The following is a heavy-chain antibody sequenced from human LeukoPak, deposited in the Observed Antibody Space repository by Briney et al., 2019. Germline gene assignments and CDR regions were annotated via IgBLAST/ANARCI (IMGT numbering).Heavy chain of an antibody. V-gene: IGHV3-74*01. CDR1: GFTFSSYW. Sequence: GGSLRLSCAASGFTFSSYWMHWVRQAPGKGLVWVSRINSDGSSTSYADSVKGRFTISRDNAKSSLYLQMNSLRAEDTAVYYCARDEGSSCYDHWGQGTLVTVSS. J-gene: IGHJ4*02. CDR3: ARDEGSSCYDH. CDR2: INSDGSST. D-gene: IGHD2-2*01.